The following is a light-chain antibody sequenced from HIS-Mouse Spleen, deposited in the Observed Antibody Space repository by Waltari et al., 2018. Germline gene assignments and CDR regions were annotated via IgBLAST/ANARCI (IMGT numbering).Light chain of an antibody. V-gene: IGLV2-11*01. CDR1: SSDVGGYNY. J-gene: IGLJ1*01. Sequence: QSALTQPRSVSGSPGQSVTISCTGTSSDVGGYNYVSWYQQHPGKAPKLMIDDVSKRPSGVPDRFSGSKSGNTASLTISGLQAEDEADYYCCSYAGSYNYVFGTGTKVTVL. CDR2: DVS. CDR3: CSYAGSYNYV.